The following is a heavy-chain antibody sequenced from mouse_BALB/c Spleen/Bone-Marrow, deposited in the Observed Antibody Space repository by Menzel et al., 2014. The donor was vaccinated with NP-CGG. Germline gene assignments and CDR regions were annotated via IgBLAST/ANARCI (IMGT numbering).Heavy chain of an antibody. CDR3: ASEFAY. Sequence: QVQLQQSGPGLVQSSQSLSITCTVSGLSLTSYGVHWVRLSPGKGLEWLGVIWNIGTTDYNAAFISRLSITKDNSKSQVFFKMNSPKADDTAIYYCASEFAYWGQGTLVTVSA. J-gene: IGHJ3*01. CDR2: IWNIGTT. V-gene: IGHV2-4-1*01. CDR1: GLSLTSYG.